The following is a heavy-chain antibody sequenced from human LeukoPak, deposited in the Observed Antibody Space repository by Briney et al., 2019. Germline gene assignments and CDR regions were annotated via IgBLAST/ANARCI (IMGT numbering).Heavy chain of an antibody. Sequence: NPSETLSLTCTVSGGSISSYYWSWIRQPPGKGLEWIGYIYYSGSTNYNPSLKSRVTISVDTSKNQFSLKVSSVTAADTAVYYCARRGGSGRSFDYWGQGTLVTVSS. D-gene: IGHD3-10*01. V-gene: IGHV4-59*01. CDR2: IYYSGST. CDR1: GGSISSYY. CDR3: ARRGGSGRSFDY. J-gene: IGHJ4*02.